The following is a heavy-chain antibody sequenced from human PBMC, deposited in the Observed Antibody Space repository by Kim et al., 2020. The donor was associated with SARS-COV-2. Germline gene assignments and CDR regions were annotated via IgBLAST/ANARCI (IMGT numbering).Heavy chain of an antibody. CDR1: GASISSGTYY. D-gene: IGHD7-27*01. J-gene: IGHJ6*02. V-gene: IGHV4-39*01. CDR3: AGHEGMSGYWGTDV. Sequence: SETLSLTCTVSGASISSGTYYWGWIRQSPGKGLEWIGSIFYTGTTYYNPSLKSRLSFSVDTFKNHFSLQLRSVTAADAAVYYCAGHEGMSGYWGTDVWGQGTTVTVSS. CDR2: IFYTGTT.